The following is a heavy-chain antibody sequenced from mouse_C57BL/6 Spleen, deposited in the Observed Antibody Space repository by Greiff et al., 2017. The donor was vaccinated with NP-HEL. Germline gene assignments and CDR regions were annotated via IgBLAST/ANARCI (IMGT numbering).Heavy chain of an antibody. V-gene: IGHV5-4*03. CDR3: ARGYYVNSIMDY. J-gene: IGHJ4*01. CDR2: ISDGGSYT. D-gene: IGHD2-1*01. CDR1: GFTFSSYA. Sequence: EVKLMESGGGLVKPGGSLKLSCAASGFTFSSYAMSWVRQTPEKRLEWVATISDGGSYTYYPDNVKGRFTISRDNAKNNLYLQMSHLKSEDTAMYYCARGYYVNSIMDYWGQGTSVTVAS.